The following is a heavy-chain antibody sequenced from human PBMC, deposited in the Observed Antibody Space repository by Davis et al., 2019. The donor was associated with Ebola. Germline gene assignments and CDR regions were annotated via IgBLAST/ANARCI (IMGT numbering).Heavy chain of an antibody. D-gene: IGHD5-12*01. Sequence: HSQTLSLTCAISGDTVFGQSGAWNWIRQSPSRGLEWLGRTYYTSKWFNDYAVFLQGRITINPGTSKNQLSLQLNSVTPEDTAVYYCTRGWLRGWFDPWGQGTLVIVSS. V-gene: IGHV6-1*01. CDR1: GDTVFGQSGA. CDR2: TYYTSKWFN. CDR3: TRGWLRGWFDP. J-gene: IGHJ5*02.